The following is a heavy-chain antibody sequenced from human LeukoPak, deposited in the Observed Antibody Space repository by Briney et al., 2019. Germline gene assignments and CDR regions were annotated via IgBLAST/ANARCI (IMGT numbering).Heavy chain of an antibody. J-gene: IGHJ4*02. CDR2: IYDRGST. CDR1: GGSISSYH. V-gene: IGHV4-59*01. Sequence: PSETLSLTCTVSGGSISSYHWSWIRQPPGKGLEWIGNIYDRGSTKYNPSLKSRVTISVDTSKNQFSLRLSSVTAADTAVYYCARGRTFDNWGQGTLVTVPS. CDR3: ARGRTFDN.